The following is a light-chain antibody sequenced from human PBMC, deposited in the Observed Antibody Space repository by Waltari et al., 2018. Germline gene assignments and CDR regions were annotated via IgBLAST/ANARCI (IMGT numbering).Light chain of an antibody. J-gene: IGLJ1*01. V-gene: IGLV10-54*04. Sequence: QAGLTQPHSVSKGLRQTATLTCTGNSNNVGNQGAAWLQQHQGHPPKLLSYRNNNRPSGISEGFSASRSGNTASLTITGLQPEDEADYYCTAWDISLNAHVFGTGTKVTVL. CDR3: TAWDISLNAHV. CDR2: RNN. CDR1: SNNVGNQG.